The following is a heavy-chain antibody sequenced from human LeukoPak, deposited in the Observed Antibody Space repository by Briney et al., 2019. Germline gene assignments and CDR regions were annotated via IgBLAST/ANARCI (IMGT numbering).Heavy chain of an antibody. J-gene: IGHJ5*02. Sequence: SETLSLTCTVSGGSISSSSYYWGWIRQPPGKGLEWIGSIYYSGSTYYNPSLKSRVTKSVDTSKNQFSLKVSSVSAADTAVYYCARGRGEQLVNWFDPWGQGTLVTVSS. V-gene: IGHV4-39*01. D-gene: IGHD6-6*01. CDR2: IYYSGST. CDR1: GGSISSSSYY. CDR3: ARGRGEQLVNWFDP.